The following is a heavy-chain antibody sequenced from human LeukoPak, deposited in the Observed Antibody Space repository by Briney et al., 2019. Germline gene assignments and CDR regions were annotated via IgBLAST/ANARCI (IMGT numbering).Heavy chain of an antibody. Sequence: GGSLRLSCAASGFTFSSYAMHWVRQAPGKGLVWVSRIKSDGSSTSYADSVKGRFTISRDNAKNTVYLQMNSLRAEDTAVYYCATSRTFDYWGQGTLVTVSS. J-gene: IGHJ4*02. CDR3: ATSRTFDY. V-gene: IGHV3-74*01. CDR1: GFTFSSYA. CDR2: IKSDGSST.